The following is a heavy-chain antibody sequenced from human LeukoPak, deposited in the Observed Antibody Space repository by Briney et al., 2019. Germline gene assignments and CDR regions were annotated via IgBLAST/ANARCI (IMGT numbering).Heavy chain of an antibody. D-gene: IGHD3-10*01. CDR2: INHSGST. CDR3: ARVRKSSGSYLRDYYYYMDV. V-gene: IGHV4-34*01. Sequence: PSETLSLTCAVYGGSFSGYYWSWIRQPPGKGLGWIGEINHSGSTNYNPSLKSRVTMSVDTSKNQFSLKLSSVTAADTAVYYCARVRKSSGSYLRDYYYYMDVWGKGTTVAVSS. J-gene: IGHJ6*03. CDR1: GGSFSGYY.